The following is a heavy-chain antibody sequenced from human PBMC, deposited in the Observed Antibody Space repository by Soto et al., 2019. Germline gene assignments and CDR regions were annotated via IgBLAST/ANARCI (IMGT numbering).Heavy chain of an antibody. J-gene: IGHJ4*02. D-gene: IGHD1-26*01. CDR2: IYYSGST. V-gene: IGHV4-59*01. CDR3: ARVEKYSGSCFDY. Sequence: SETLSLTCTVSGGSISSYYWSWIRQPPGKGLEWIGYIYYSGSTNYNPSLKSRVTISVDTSKNQFSLKLSSVTAADTAVYYCARVEKYSGSCFDYWGQGTLVTVSS. CDR1: GGSISSYY.